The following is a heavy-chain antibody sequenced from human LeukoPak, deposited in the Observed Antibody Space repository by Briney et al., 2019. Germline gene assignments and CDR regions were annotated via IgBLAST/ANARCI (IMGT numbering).Heavy chain of an antibody. J-gene: IGHJ4*02. CDR1: GFTFGDYA. D-gene: IGHD3-22*01. CDR2: IRSKAYGGTT. V-gene: IGHV3-49*04. Sequence: GGSLRPSCTASGFTFGDYAMSWVRQAPGKGLEWVGFIRSKAYGGTTEYAASVKGRFTISRDDSKSIAYLQMNSLKTEDTAVYYCTRDFRDYYDSSGYFDYWGQGTLVTVSS. CDR3: TRDFRDYYDSSGYFDY.